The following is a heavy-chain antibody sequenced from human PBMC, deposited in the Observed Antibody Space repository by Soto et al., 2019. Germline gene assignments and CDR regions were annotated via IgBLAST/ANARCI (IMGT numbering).Heavy chain of an antibody. J-gene: IGHJ4*02. Sequence: EVQLVPSGAEVKKPGESLRISCKGSGYTFTSYWISWVRQMPGKGLEWMGRIDPSDSYTSYSPSFQGHVTISVDKSISTAYLQWSSLKASDTAMYYCASPGYDSSGYLVYWGQGTLVTVSS. D-gene: IGHD3-22*01. CDR1: GYTFTSYW. CDR2: IDPSDSYT. CDR3: ASPGYDSSGYLVY. V-gene: IGHV5-10-1*01.